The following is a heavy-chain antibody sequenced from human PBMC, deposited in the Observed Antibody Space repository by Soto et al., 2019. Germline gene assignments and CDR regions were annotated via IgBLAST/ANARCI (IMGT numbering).Heavy chain of an antibody. D-gene: IGHD1-26*01. V-gene: IGHV3-23*01. CDR2: ISGNGVIT. J-gene: IGHJ4*02. CDR3: ARILDGAGPDH. CDR1: GFTFSSYA. Sequence: GGSLRLSCAASGFTFSSYAVTWVRQAPGKGLEWVSSISGNGVITFYADSVEGRFTFSRDNSRNTLYLQMSTLRAEDTARYYCARILDGAGPDHWGQGIQVTVSS.